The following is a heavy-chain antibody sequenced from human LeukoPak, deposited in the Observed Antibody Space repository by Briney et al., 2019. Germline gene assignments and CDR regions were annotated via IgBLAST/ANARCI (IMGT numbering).Heavy chain of an antibody. D-gene: IGHD1-7*01. CDR3: TREPDVWGTWYFDL. V-gene: IGHV3-13*01. J-gene: IGHJ2*01. CDR2: TNVAGDT. Sequence: PGGSLRLSCAASGFTLSKHDVHWVRQVPGKGLEWISATNVAGDTYYSDSVKGRFTVSRDNARNSVHLQMTSLRAGDTAVYHCTREPDVWGTWYFDLWGRGTQVTVSS. CDR1: GFTLSKHD.